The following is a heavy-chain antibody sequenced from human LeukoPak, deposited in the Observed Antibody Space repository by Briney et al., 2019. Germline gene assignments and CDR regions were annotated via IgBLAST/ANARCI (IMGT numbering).Heavy chain of an antibody. J-gene: IGHJ5*02. CDR2: IYTSGST. D-gene: IGHD4-17*01. CDR1: GGSISSHY. Sequence: PSETLSLTCAVSGGSISSHYWSWIRQPAGKGLEWIGRIYTSGSTNYNPSLKSRVTMSVDTSKNQFSLKLSSVTAADTAVYYCARGNSDYGVLNWFDPWGQGTLVTVSS. CDR3: ARGNSDYGVLNWFDP. V-gene: IGHV4-4*07.